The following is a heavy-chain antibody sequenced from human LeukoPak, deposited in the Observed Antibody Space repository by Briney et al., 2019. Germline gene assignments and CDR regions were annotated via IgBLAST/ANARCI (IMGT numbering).Heavy chain of an antibody. V-gene: IGHV1-2*06. CDR2: INPNSDDT. CDR1: GDTFTGYY. Sequence: GASVKVSCKASGDTFTGYYIHWVRQAPGQGLEWMGRINPNSDDTNYAQRFQGRVTMTRDTSISTAYMELSRLRSDDTAVYYCARSPNYSDSSGYYYVSDSWGQGTLVTISS. CDR3: ARSPNYSDSSGYYYVSDS. J-gene: IGHJ4*02. D-gene: IGHD3-22*01.